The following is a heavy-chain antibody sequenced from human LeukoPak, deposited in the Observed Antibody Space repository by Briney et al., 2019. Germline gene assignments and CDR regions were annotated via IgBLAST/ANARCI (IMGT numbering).Heavy chain of an antibody. D-gene: IGHD3-22*01. J-gene: IGHJ4*02. CDR2: IYYSGST. CDR3: ARSRALIGYYYDSSGYPDY. V-gene: IGHV4-59*12. CDR1: GGSISSYY. Sequence: SETLSLTCTVSGGSISSYYWSWIRQPPGKGLEWIGYIYYSGSTNYNPSLKSRVTISVDTSKNQFSLKLSSVTAADTAVYYCARSRALIGYYYDSSGYPDYWGQGTLVTVSS.